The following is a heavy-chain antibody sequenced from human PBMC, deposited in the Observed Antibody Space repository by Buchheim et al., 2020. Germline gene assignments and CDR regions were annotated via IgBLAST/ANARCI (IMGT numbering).Heavy chain of an antibody. CDR3: AKATEIVVVPAAVNYYYYGMDV. Sequence: EVQLLESGGGLVQPGGSLRLSCAASGFTFSSYAMSWVRQAPGKGLEWVSAISDSGGSTYYADSVKGRFTISRDNSKNTLYLQMNSLRAEDTAVYYCAKATEIVVVPAAVNYYYYGMDVWGQGTT. CDR2: ISDSGGST. V-gene: IGHV3-23*01. D-gene: IGHD2-2*01. CDR1: GFTFSSYA. J-gene: IGHJ6*02.